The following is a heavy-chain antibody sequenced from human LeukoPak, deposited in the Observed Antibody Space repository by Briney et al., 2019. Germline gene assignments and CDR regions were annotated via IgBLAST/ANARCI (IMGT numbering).Heavy chain of an antibody. CDR3: VTSKGAGYFDY. V-gene: IGHV3-30*02. D-gene: IGHD6-19*01. CDR1: GFTFSTYG. Sequence: GGSLRLSCAASGFTFSTYGMHWVRQAPGKGLEWVSFIRNNGDNKYYADSVRGRFTISRDNSKNTLYLQMNTLRTDDTAVYCCVTSKGAGYFDYWGQGTLVTVSS. J-gene: IGHJ4*02. CDR2: IRNNGDNK.